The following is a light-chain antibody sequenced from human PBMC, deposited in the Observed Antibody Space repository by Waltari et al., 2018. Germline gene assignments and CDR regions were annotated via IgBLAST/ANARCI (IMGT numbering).Light chain of an antibody. CDR2: GAS. CDR3: RQDKSYPVT. CDR1: EGISNS. Sequence: DIQMTQSPSSLSASVGDSVTITCGASEGISNSLGWFQQKPGKATRSLIYGASSLQSGVPSRCSGSGSGTDITLTISSQQPEDFATYDCRQDKSYPVTCGPGTRLEIK. V-gene: IGKV1-16*01. J-gene: IGKJ5*01.